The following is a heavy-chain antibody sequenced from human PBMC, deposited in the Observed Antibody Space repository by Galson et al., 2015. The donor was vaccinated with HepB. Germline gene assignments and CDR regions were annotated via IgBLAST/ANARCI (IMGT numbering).Heavy chain of an antibody. D-gene: IGHD5-12*01. CDR2: IYPGDSDT. J-gene: IGHJ4*02. CDR3: ARTHYDILTGGGGDVDIVATITVATFDY. CDR1: GYSFTSYW. Sequence: QSGAEVKKPGESLKISCKGSGYSFTSYWIGWVRQMPGKGLEWMGIIYPGDSDTRYSPSFQGQVTISADKSISTAYLQWSSLKASDTAMYYCARTHYDILTGGGGDVDIVATITVATFDYWGQGTLVTVSS. V-gene: IGHV5-51*01.